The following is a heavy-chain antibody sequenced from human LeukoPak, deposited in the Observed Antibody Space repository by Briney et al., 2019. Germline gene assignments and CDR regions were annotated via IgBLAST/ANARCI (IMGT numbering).Heavy chain of an antibody. Sequence: ASVKVSCKASGYTFTSYGISWVRQAPGQGLEWMGWISADNANTKYSQKFQGRVSMTTDTSTSTAYMDLRSLRSDDTAVYYCARDQGGVGYWGQGTLVTVSS. J-gene: IGHJ4*02. V-gene: IGHV1-18*01. CDR3: ARDQGGVGY. D-gene: IGHD3-16*01. CDR1: GYTFTSYG. CDR2: ISADNANT.